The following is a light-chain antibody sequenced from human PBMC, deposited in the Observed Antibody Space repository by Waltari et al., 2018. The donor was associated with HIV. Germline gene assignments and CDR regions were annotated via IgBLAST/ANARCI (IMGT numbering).Light chain of an antibody. Sequence: QSVLTQPPSASGTPGQRVTISCSGSSSNIGINAVSCYQPRPGTAPNLLIFTNNQRPSWVPDRFSASKSGTSASLAISALQSDDEADYYCAAWDGSLRGGVFGGGTKLTV. CDR2: TNN. CDR3: AAWDGSLRGGV. J-gene: IGLJ3*02. V-gene: IGLV1-47*01. CDR1: SSNIGINA.